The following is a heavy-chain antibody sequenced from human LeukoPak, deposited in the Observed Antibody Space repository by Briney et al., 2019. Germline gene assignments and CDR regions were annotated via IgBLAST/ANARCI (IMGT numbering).Heavy chain of an antibody. D-gene: IGHD4-17*01. V-gene: IGHV3-7*01. CDR2: IKQDGSEK. Sequence: GGSLRLSCAASGFTFSSYWMSWVRQAPGKGLEWVANIKQDGSEKYYVDSVKGRFTIPRDNAKNSLYLQMNSLRAEDTAVYYCARIYGDYVLFAFDIWGQGTMVTVSS. CDR3: ARIYGDYVLFAFDI. J-gene: IGHJ3*02. CDR1: GFTFSSYW.